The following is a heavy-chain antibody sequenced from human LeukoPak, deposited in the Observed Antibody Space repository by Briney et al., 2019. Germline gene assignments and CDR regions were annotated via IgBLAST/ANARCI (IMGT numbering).Heavy chain of an antibody. CDR2: IYYSGKT. J-gene: IGHJ5*02. D-gene: IGHD6-19*01. V-gene: IGHV4-39*07. CDR3: ARDLLAVAGLSTRNWFDP. Sequence: SETLSLTCTVSGGSISSYSYYWGWIRQPPGKGLEWIGSIYYSGKTYYNPSLKSRATISVYTSKNQFSLKLTSVTAADTAVYYCARDLLAVAGLSTRNWFDPWGQGTLVTVSS. CDR1: GGSISSYSYY.